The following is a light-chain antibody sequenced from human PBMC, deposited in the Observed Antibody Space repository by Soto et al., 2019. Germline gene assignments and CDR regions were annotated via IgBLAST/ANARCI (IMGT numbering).Light chain of an antibody. V-gene: IGKV3-20*01. Sequence: EIVLTQSPGTLSLSPGERATLSCRASQSVTSRYLAWYQHKPGQSPRLLIYGASSRATGIPDRFSGSGSGRDFTLTISRLEPEYFAVYFCQQYGSSPPSPSTFGQGTKVEIK. CDR1: QSVTSRY. J-gene: IGKJ1*01. CDR3: QQYGSSPPSPST. CDR2: GAS.